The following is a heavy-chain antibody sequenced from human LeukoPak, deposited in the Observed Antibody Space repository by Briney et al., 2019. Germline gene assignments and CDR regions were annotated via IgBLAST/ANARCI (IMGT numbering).Heavy chain of an antibody. CDR3: ARGGRGMNFDY. V-gene: IGHV4-59*01. CDR2: IYYTGST. CDR1: GGSISSYY. Sequence: PSETLSLTCTVSGGSISSYYWSWIRQPPGKGLEWIGYIYYTGSTNYNLSLKSRVTISVDTSKNQFSLKLSSVTAADTAVYYCARGGRGMNFDYWGQGTLVTVSS. J-gene: IGHJ4*02. D-gene: IGHD3-16*01.